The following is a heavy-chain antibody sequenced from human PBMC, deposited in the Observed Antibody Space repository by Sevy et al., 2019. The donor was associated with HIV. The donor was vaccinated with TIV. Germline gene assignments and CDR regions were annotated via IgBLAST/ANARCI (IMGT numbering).Heavy chain of an antibody. J-gene: IGHJ6*02. D-gene: IGHD6-13*01. CDR2: ISNSSSYI. V-gene: IGHV3-21*01. CDR1: GLRFSNYN. Sequence: GGSLRLSCAASGLRFSNYNMNWVRQAPGQGLEWVACISNSSSYIYYVDSVKGRFTISRDNAKNSLYLQMNSLRAEDTAVYYCASEKEQLVLWPYYGMDAWGQGTTVTVSS. CDR3: ASEKEQLVLWPYYGMDA.